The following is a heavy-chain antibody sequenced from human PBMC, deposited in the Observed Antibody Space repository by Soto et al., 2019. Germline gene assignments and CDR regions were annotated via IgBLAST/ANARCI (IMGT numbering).Heavy chain of an antibody. CDR3: ARDSTYYDFWSGSLLTYYYYSMDV. Sequence: SETLSLTCTVSGGSISSGDYYWSWIRQPPGKGLEWIGYIYYSGSTYYNPSLKSRVTISVDTSKNQFSLKLSSVTAADTAVYYCARDSTYYDFWSGSLLTYYYYSMDVWGQGTTVTVSS. V-gene: IGHV4-30-4*01. D-gene: IGHD3-3*01. CDR2: IYYSGST. CDR1: GGSISSGDYY. J-gene: IGHJ6*02.